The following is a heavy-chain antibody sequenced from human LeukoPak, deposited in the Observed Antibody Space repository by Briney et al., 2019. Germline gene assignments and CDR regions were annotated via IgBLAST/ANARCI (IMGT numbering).Heavy chain of an antibody. V-gene: IGHV3-30*18. J-gene: IGHJ6*02. CDR2: ILYDGSNQ. Sequence: GGSLRLSCAASGFTFSSYGMYWVRQAPGKGLEWVAVILYDGSNQYYADSVKGRFTISRDNSKNTVDLQMNSLRGEDTAVYYCAKVRSPLYYYYSMDVWGQGTTV. CDR3: AKVRSPLYYYYSMDV. CDR1: GFTFSSYG.